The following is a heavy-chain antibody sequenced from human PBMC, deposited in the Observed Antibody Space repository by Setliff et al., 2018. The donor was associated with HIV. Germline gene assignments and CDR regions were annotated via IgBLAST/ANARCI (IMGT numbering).Heavy chain of an antibody. J-gene: IGHJ6*03. V-gene: IGHV1-8*01. CDR3: ARDGDSSGWYGYYYYMDV. CDR1: GYTFTSYD. Sequence: ASVKVSCKTSGYTFTSYDISWVRQATGHGLEWMGWMNPNSGNTGYAQKFQGRVTIIADGSTSTAYMELSSLRSEDTAVYYCARDGDSSGWYGYYYYMDVWGKGTTVTVSS. CDR2: MNPNSGNT. D-gene: IGHD6-19*01.